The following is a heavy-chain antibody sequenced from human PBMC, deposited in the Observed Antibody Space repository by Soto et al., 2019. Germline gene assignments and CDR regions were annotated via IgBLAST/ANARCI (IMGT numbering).Heavy chain of an antibody. V-gene: IGHV1-18*01. CDR1: GYTFTSYA. CDR3: ARVSDPFDY. CDR2: ISAYYGNT. J-gene: IGHJ4*02. Sequence: QVQLVQSGAEVKKPGASVKVSCKASGYTFTSYAISWVRQAPGQGLEWMGWISAYYGNTNNAQKLQGRVTITTDTTTSTDYMELRRLSSDETAVYYWARVSDPFDYWGQGTLVTVSS.